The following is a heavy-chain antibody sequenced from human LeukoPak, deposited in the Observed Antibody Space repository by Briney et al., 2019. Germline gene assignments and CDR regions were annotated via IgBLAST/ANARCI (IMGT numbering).Heavy chain of an antibody. V-gene: IGHV3-11*01. D-gene: IGHD3-22*01. CDR3: AREPDSSGYYPNYFDY. CDR2: ISSSGSTI. J-gene: IGHJ4*02. CDR1: GFTFSDYY. Sequence: GGSLRLSCAASGFTFSDYYMSWIRQAPGKGLEWVSYISSSGSTIYYADSVKGRFTISRDNAKNSLYLQMNSLRAEDTAVYYCAREPDSSGYYPNYFDYWGQGTLVTVSS.